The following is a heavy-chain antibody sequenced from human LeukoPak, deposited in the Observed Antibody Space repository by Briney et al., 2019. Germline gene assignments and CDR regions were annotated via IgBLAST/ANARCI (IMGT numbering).Heavy chain of an antibody. CDR1: GGSISGYY. CDR3: ARFTYTTRPSDV. CDR2: IYSSGST. V-gene: IGHV4-4*09. J-gene: IGHJ6*04. D-gene: IGHD3-16*01. Sequence: SEILSLTCSVSGGSISGYYWSWIRQPPGQTLEWIGYIYSSGSTNYNPSLQSRVTMSVDTSMNQFSLRLSPVTAADTAVYYCARFTYTTRPSDVWGKGTTVTVSS.